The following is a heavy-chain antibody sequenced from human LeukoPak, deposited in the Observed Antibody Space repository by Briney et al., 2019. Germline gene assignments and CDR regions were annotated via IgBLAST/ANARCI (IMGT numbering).Heavy chain of an antibody. CDR1: GDSVSSNSAA. CDR3: ARETPSPTGYSSGPVDY. Sequence: SQTLSLTCAISGDSVSSNSAAWNWVRQSPSRGLEWLGRTYYRSKWYNDYAVSVKSRITINPDTSKNQFSLQLNSVTPEDTAVYYCARETPSPTGYSSGPVDYWGQGTLVTVSS. J-gene: IGHJ4*02. CDR2: TYYRSKWYN. D-gene: IGHD6-19*01. V-gene: IGHV6-1*01.